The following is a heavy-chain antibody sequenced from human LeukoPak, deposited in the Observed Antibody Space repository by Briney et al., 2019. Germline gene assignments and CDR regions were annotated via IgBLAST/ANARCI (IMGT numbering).Heavy chain of an antibody. Sequence: KPSETLSLTCTVSGGSISSYYLSWIRQPPGKGLEWIGYIYYIGSTNYNPSLKSRVTISVDTSKNQFSLKLSSVTAADTAVYYCARDRASTMIVGWNWFDPWGQGTLVTVSS. V-gene: IGHV4-59*01. CDR1: GGSISSYY. CDR3: ARDRASTMIVGWNWFDP. CDR2: IYYIGST. D-gene: IGHD3-22*01. J-gene: IGHJ5*02.